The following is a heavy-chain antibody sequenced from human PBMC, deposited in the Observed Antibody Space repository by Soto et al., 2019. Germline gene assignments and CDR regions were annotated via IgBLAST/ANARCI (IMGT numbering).Heavy chain of an antibody. Sequence: EVQLLESGGGLVQPGGSLRLSCGASGFTFSDHAMTWVRQAPGKGLEWVSSISDDGASTYYADSVKGRFTISRDNSKNTLFLQMSSLGAEDTAVYYCAKSLSTAVNYGLDVWGQGTSVTVSS. V-gene: IGHV3-23*01. CDR1: GFTFSDHA. CDR3: AKSLSTAVNYGLDV. J-gene: IGHJ6*02. CDR2: ISDDGAST. D-gene: IGHD2-2*01.